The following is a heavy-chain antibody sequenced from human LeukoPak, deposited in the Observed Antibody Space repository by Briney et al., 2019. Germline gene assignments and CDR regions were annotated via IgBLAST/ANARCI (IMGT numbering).Heavy chain of an antibody. CDR2: ISGSGGST. D-gene: IGHD6-13*01. CDR3: AKDQWVIAAAPVSMDV. V-gene: IGHV3-23*01. CDR1: GFTFDDYA. Sequence: GGSLRLSCAASGFTFDDYAMSWVRQAPGKGLEWVSAISGSGGSTYYADSVKGRFTISRDNSKNTLYLQMNSLRAEDTAVYYCAKDQWVIAAAPVSMDVWGQGTTVTVSS. J-gene: IGHJ6*02.